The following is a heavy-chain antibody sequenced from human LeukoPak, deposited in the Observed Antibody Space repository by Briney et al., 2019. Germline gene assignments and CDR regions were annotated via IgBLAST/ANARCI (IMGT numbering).Heavy chain of an antibody. Sequence: PSETLSLTCTVSGGSISSYYWSWIRQPPGKGLEWIGYIYYSGSTNYNPSLKSRVTISVDTSKNQFSLKLSSVTAADTAVYYCARDDGAGLDLWDRGTLVTVSS. V-gene: IGHV4-59*01. CDR3: ARDDGAGLDL. CDR1: GGSISSYY. CDR2: IYYSGST. D-gene: IGHD6-13*01. J-gene: IGHJ2*01.